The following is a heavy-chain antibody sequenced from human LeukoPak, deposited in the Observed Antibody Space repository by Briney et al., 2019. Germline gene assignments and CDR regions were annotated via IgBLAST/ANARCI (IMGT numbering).Heavy chain of an antibody. CDR3: ARGGTMVRGVITSFDY. Sequence: GSLRLSCAASGFTFSSYAMSWVRQAPGKGLEWVSYISSSSSYTNYADSVKGRFTISRDNAKNSLYLQMNSLRAEDTAVYYCARGGTMVRGVITSFDYWGQGTLVTVSS. D-gene: IGHD3-10*01. CDR1: GFTFSSYA. CDR2: ISSSSSYT. J-gene: IGHJ4*02. V-gene: IGHV3-21*05.